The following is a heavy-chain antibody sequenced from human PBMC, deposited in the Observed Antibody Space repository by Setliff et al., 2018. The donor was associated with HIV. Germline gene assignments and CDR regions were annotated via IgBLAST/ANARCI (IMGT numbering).Heavy chain of an antibody. CDR3: ARGWEWGAPLDY. Sequence: SETLSLTCTVSGGSISSHYWSWIRQPPGKGLEWIGYIYYSGFTNYNPSLKSRVTISIDTPKNQFSLKVSSVTAADTAVYYCARGWEWGAPLDYWGQGTLVTVSS. J-gene: IGHJ4*02. V-gene: IGHV4-59*11. CDR1: GGSISSHY. D-gene: IGHD1-26*01. CDR2: IYYSGFT.